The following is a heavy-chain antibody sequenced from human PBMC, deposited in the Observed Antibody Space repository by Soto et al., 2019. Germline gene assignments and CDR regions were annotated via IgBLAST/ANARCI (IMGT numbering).Heavy chain of an antibody. CDR2: ISSSSSYI. CDR3: ARDQGGYYESFAFDI. CDR1: GFTFSSYS. J-gene: IGHJ3*02. D-gene: IGHD3-22*01. Sequence: EVQLVESGGGLVKPGGSLRLSCAASGFTFSSYSMNWVRQAPGKGLEWVSSISSSSSYIYYADSVKGRLTISRDNAKNSLYLQMNSLRAEDTAVYYCARDQGGYYESFAFDIWGQGTMVTVSS. V-gene: IGHV3-21*01.